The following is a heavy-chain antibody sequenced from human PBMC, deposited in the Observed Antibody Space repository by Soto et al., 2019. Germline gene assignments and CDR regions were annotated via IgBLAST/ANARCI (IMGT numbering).Heavy chain of an antibody. V-gene: IGHV3-30-3*01. D-gene: IGHD3-3*01. Sequence: GGSLRLSCVASGFTFSIYAMHWVRQAPGKGLEWVAVISYDGSNKYYADSVKGRFTISRDNSKNTLYLQMNSLRAEDTAVYYCARDGRSYDFWSGYLGRDNWFDPWGQGTLVTVSS. J-gene: IGHJ5*02. CDR2: ISYDGSNK. CDR3: ARDGRSYDFWSGYLGRDNWFDP. CDR1: GFTFSIYA.